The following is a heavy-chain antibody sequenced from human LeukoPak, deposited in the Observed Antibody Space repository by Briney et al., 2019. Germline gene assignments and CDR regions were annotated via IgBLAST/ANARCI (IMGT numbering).Heavy chain of an antibody. Sequence: GGTLRLSCAASGFTFSTYAMTWVRQAPGKGLEWVSLISGTGGSTYYADSVKVRFTISRDNSKNKLYLQMNSLRAEDTAVYYCARDRGSYSGYDFDYWGQGTLVTVSS. J-gene: IGHJ4*02. CDR2: ISGTGGST. CDR1: GFTFSTYA. D-gene: IGHD5-12*01. CDR3: ARDRGSYSGYDFDY. V-gene: IGHV3-23*01.